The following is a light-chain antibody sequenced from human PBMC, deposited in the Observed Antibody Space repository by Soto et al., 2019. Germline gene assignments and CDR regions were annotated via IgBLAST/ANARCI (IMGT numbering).Light chain of an antibody. J-gene: IGKJ4*01. Sequence: DIVMTQSPDSLAVSLGERATINCKSSQSVLSSSDNYNYLVWYQKKPGQSPRLLISWASTRESGVPDRFSGSGSGTDFTLTISSLQAEDVAVYYCQQCYTAPLTFGGGTKVEIK. CDR2: WAS. CDR3: QQCYTAPLT. V-gene: IGKV4-1*01. CDR1: QSVLSSSDNYNY.